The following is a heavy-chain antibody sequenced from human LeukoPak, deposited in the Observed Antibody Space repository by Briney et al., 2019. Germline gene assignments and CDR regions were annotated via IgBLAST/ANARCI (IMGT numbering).Heavy chain of an antibody. Sequence: GASVKVSCKASGYTFTGYYMHWVRQAPGQGLEWMGWINPNSGSTNYAQKFQGRVTMTRDTSISTAYMELSSLRSEDTAVYYCARAAVAGTREVWFNPWGQGTLVTVSS. CDR2: INPNSGST. V-gene: IGHV1-2*02. CDR1: GYTFTGYY. D-gene: IGHD6-19*01. J-gene: IGHJ5*02. CDR3: ARAAVAGTREVWFNP.